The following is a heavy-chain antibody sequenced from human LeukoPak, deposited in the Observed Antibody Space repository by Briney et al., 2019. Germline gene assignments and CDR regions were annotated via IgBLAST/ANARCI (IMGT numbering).Heavy chain of an antibody. CDR1: GYTFTSYA. CDR3: ARDPYSGYDSRFDY. Sequence: ASVKVSCKASGYTFTSYAITWVRQAPGQGVEWMGWISAYDGNTNYAQKLQGRVTMTTDTSTSTAYMELRSLRSDDTAVYYCARDPYSGYDSRFDYWGQGTLVTVSS. D-gene: IGHD5-12*01. V-gene: IGHV1-18*01. CDR2: ISAYDGNT. J-gene: IGHJ4*02.